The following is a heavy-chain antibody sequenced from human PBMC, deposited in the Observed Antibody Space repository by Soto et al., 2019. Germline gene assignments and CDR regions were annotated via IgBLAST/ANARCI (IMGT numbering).Heavy chain of an antibody. J-gene: IGHJ6*02. D-gene: IGHD2-15*01. V-gene: IGHV4-30-2*01. CDR2: IYHSGST. Sequence: SETLSLTCAVSGGSISSGGYSWSWIRQPPXKGLEWIGYIYHSGSTYYNPSLKSRVTISVDRSKNQFSLKLSSVTAADTAVYYCARAPGYCSGGSCYYYYGMDVWGQGTTVTVSS. CDR3: ARAPGYCSGGSCYYYYGMDV. CDR1: GGSISSGGYS.